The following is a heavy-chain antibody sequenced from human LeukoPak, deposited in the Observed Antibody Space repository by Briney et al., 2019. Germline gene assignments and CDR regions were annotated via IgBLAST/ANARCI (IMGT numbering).Heavy chain of an antibody. CDR3: AKDVRGYCSGGSCSGVDY. Sequence: GGSLRLSCAASGFTFSSYGMHWVRQAPGKGLEWVAFIRYDGSNKYYADSVKGRFTISRDNSKNTLYLQMNSLRAEDTAVYYCAKDVRGYCSGGSCSGVDYWGQGTLVTVSS. CDR1: GFTFSSYG. D-gene: IGHD2-15*01. CDR2: IRYDGSNK. V-gene: IGHV3-30*02. J-gene: IGHJ4*02.